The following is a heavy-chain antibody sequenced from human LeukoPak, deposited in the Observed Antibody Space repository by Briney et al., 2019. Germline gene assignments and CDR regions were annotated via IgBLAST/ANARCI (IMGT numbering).Heavy chain of an antibody. V-gene: IGHV4-39*07. D-gene: IGHD3-22*01. J-gene: IGHJ3*02. CDR1: GGSISSASYY. Sequence: PSETLSLTCTVSGGSISSASYYWGWIRQPPGKGLEWIGSIYYSGSTYYNPSLKSRVTISVDTSKNQFSLKLSSVTAADTAVYYCASIPITMMARSAFDIWGQGTMVTVSS. CDR2: IYYSGST. CDR3: ASIPITMMARSAFDI.